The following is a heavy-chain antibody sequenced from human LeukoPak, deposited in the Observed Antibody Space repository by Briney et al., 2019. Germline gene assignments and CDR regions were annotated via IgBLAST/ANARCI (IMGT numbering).Heavy chain of an antibody. CDR3: GRGRNYYVSGHLLYYSYYYMDV. Sequence: GASVKVSCKASGYTFTSHGISWVRQAPGQGLEWMGWISPYNGDAKYAQKIQDRVTMTQDSSTTTAYMELRSLRSDDTAVYYCGRGRNYYVSGHLLYYSYYYMDVWGKGTTVTVSS. CDR1: GYTFTSHG. V-gene: IGHV1-18*01. CDR2: ISPYNGDA. J-gene: IGHJ6*03. D-gene: IGHD3-10*01.